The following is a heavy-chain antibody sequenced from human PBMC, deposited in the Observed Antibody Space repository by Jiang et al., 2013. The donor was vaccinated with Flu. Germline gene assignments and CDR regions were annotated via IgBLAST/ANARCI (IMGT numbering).Heavy chain of an antibody. V-gene: IGHV4-61*02. Sequence: GPGLVKPSQTLSLTCTVSGGSISSGSYYWSWIRQPAGKGLEWIGRIYTSGSTNYNPSLKSRVTISVDTSKNQFSLKLSSVTAADTAVYYCAREYYGSGVYYGMDVWGQGTTVTVSS. CDR1: GGSISSGSYY. CDR2: IYTSGST. D-gene: IGHD3-10*01. J-gene: IGHJ6*02. CDR3: AREYYGSGVYYGMDV.